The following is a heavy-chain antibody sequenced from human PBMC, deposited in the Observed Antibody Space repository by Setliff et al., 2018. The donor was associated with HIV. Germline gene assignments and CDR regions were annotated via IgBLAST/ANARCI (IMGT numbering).Heavy chain of an antibody. V-gene: IGHV3-74*03. CDR3: AREEISYYFDY. J-gene: IGHJ4*02. CDR2: INNDGRKT. Sequence: GGSLRLSCAASGFTFSTYWMHWVRQAPGKGLVWVSHINNDGRKTTYADSVKGRFTVSRDNAKNTLYLQMNSLRAEDTAVYYCAREEISYYFDYWGQGTLVTVSS. CDR1: GFTFSTYW.